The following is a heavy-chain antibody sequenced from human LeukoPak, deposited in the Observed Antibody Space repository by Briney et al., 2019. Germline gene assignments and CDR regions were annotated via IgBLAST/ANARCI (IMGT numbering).Heavy chain of an antibody. CDR3: AKADTYDSNSSGYPDAIDM. D-gene: IGHD3-22*01. CDR2: IISDGRST. J-gene: IGHJ3*02. V-gene: IGHV3-74*01. CDR1: GFTISSYW. Sequence: PGGSLRLSCVASGFTISSYWTHWVRQVPGKGLVWVSHIISDGRSTNYADSVKGRFTISRDDAKNTVYLQLDSLRVEDTATYYCAKADTYDSNSSGYPDAIDMWGQGTMVIVSS.